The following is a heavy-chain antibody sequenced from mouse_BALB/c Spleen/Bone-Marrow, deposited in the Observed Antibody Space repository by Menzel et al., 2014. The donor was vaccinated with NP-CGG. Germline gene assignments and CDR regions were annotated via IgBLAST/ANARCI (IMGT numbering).Heavy chain of an antibody. CDR1: GYSFTGYA. CDR2: INPHNVGT. D-gene: IGHD1-1*01. CDR3: ARGGYYEALSY. V-gene: IGHV1-26*01. Sequence: LKESGPELVEPGASMKISCKASGYSFTGYAINWVKQSHGKTLEWIGLINPHNVGTSYNQKFKGKATLTVDKSSSTAYMELLSLTSEDSAVYYCARGGYYEALSYWGQGTTLTVSS. J-gene: IGHJ2*01.